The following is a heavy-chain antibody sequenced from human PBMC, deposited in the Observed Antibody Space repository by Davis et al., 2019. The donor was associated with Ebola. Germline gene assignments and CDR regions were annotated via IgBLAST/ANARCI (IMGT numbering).Heavy chain of an antibody. CDR3: ARGCITKTVVPNDYYHGLDV. CDR2: ISAYIVNS. CDR1: AYTFTSYG. V-gene: IGHV1-18*04. Sequence: AASVKVSCKASAYTFTSYGISWVRQPPGQGPQWMGWISAYIVNSNYAQKLQGRVTMTTSTSKSTASMELRGLRSDDTAVYYCARGCITKTVVPNDYYHGLDVWGKGTTVTVSS. J-gene: IGHJ6*04. D-gene: IGHD3-22*01.